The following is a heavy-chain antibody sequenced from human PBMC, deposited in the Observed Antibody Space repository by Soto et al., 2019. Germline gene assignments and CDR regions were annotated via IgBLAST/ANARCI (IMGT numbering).Heavy chain of an antibody. J-gene: IGHJ6*02. CDR1: GYTFTSYG. D-gene: IGHD5-18*01. V-gene: IGHV1-18*01. Sequence: QVQLVQSGAEVKKPGASVKVSCKASGYTFTSYGISWMRQAPGQGLEWMGWISAYNGNTNYAQKLQGRVTMTTDTSTSTAYMELRSLRSDYTAVYYCARDGVDTATGDYDAMDVWGQGSTVTVSS. CDR2: ISAYNGNT. CDR3: ARDGVDTATGDYDAMDV.